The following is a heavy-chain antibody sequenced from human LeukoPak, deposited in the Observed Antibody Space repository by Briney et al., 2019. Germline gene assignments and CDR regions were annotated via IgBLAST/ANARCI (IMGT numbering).Heavy chain of an antibody. D-gene: IGHD1-14*01. J-gene: IGHJ5*02. CDR2: MNPNNGKT. V-gene: IGHV1-8*01. Sequence: ASVKVSCTASGYTFTTYDINWVRQATGQGLEWMGWMNPNNGKTGYAQKFQGRVTITRNTSINTAYMDLSSLRSEDTAIYYCARGGLTAGIDWFDPWGQGTLVTVSS. CDR3: ARGGLTAGIDWFDP. CDR1: GYTFTTYD.